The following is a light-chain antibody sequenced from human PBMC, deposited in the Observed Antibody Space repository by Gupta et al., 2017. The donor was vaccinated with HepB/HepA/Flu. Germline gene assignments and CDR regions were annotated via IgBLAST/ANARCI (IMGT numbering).Light chain of an antibody. Sequence: DVQMTQSPSTLSASIGDRVTITCRASQSIDIWLAWYQQRPGKAPKLLMSKASTLESGVPSRFSGSGSGTEFTLTISSLQPDDVATDYCQQYYTYSPERTFGQGTKVEIK. V-gene: IGKV1-5*03. CDR1: QSIDIW. CDR3: QQYYTYSPERT. CDR2: KAS. J-gene: IGKJ1*01.